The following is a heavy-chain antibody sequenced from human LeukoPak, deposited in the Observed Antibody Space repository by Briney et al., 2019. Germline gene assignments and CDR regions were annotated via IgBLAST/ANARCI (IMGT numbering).Heavy chain of an antibody. J-gene: IGHJ4*02. CDR3: ARENNDYGGKKAFDY. Sequence: SETLSLTCAVCGGFSRSGDYFWSSIRQPPAKVLEWIGHTHYSGNTYYNPSLKSRVSISVDTSKNQFSLKLSSVTAADTAVYYCARENNDYGGKKAFDYWGQGTLVTVSS. CDR2: THYSGNT. D-gene: IGHD4-23*01. V-gene: IGHV4-30-4*01. CDR1: GGFSRSGDYF.